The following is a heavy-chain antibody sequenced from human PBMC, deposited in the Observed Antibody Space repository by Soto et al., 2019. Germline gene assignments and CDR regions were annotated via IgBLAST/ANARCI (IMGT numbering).Heavy chain of an antibody. CDR2: VSGSGPST. J-gene: IGHJ4*02. V-gene: IGHV3-23*01. CDR3: VKQNHGYYFGY. Sequence: GGSLRLSCAASGFTFSNYAMSWVRQAPGKGLEWVSAVSGSGPSTYYADSVKGRFTISRDNPNNTLYLQMKSLRAEDTAIYYCVKQNHGYYFGYWGQGTLVTVSS. CDR1: GFTFSNYA.